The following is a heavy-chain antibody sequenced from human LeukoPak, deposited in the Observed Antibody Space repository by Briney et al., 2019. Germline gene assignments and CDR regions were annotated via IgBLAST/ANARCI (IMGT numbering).Heavy chain of an antibody. CDR1: GGSINSYF. D-gene: IGHD3-10*01. V-gene: IGHV4-59*01. J-gene: IGHJ5*02. Sequence: SETLSLTCTVSGGSINSYFWSWIRQPPGKALEWIGYIYSSGSTSYNPSLKSRVTISVDTSKNQFSLKLSSVTAADTAVYYCARWFGKWYNWFDPWGQGTLVTVSS. CDR3: ARWFGKWYNWFDP. CDR2: IYSSGST.